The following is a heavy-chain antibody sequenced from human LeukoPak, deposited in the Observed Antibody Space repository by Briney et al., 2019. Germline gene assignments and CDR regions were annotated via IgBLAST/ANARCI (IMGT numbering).Heavy chain of an antibody. CDR3: ARSLYSYGIPYYYGMDV. CDR2: IYTSGSA. D-gene: IGHD5-18*01. J-gene: IGHJ6*02. Sequence: PSETLSLTCSVYGGSISSFYWSWIGQPAGKGLEWIGRIYTSGSANSNPSLNSVVTMSVDTSKNQFSLKLSSVTAVDTAVYYCARSLYSYGIPYYYGMDVWGQGTTVTVSS. CDR1: GGSISSFY. V-gene: IGHV4-4*07.